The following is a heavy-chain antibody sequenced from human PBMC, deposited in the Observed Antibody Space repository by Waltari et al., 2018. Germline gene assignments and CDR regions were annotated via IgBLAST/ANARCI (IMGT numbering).Heavy chain of an antibody. CDR1: GRSVSSNY. CDR2: FYNGDST. V-gene: IGHV3-53*01. CDR3: AKGEEWPTVVRH. D-gene: IGHD3-3*01. Sequence: EVQLVESGGGLIQPGESLRLSCAASGRSVSSNYMGWVRPAPGKGLEWVSVFYNGDSTHYADSVEGRFTISRDNSKNTLYLQMNSLRGEDTAVYYCAKGEEWPTVVRHWGQGTLVTVSS. J-gene: IGHJ4*02.